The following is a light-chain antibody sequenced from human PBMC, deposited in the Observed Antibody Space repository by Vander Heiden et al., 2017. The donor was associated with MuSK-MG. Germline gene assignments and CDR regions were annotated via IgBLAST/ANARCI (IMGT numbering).Light chain of an antibody. Sequence: QSALTQPRSVSGSPGQSVTISCTGTSSDVGGYNSVSWYQQHPGKAPKLRSYEVSKRPSGVPDRFSGSKSGNTASLTISGLQAEDEADYYCCSYAGSYTLNDVCGTGTKVTVI. J-gene: IGLJ1*01. CDR2: EVS. V-gene: IGLV2-11*01. CDR3: CSYAGSYTLNDV. CDR1: SSDVGGYNS.